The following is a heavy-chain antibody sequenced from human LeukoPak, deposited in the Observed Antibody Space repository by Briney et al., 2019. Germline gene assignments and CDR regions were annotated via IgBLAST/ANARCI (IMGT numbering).Heavy chain of an antibody. V-gene: IGHV4-30-2*01. D-gene: IGHD2-21*02. CDR3: ARARGRVVTATSSYFDL. CDR2: IYHSGST. CDR1: GGSISSGGYS. Sequence: SETLSLTCAVSGGSISSGGYSWSWIRQPPGKGLEWTGYIYHSGSTYYNPSLKSRVTISVDRSKNQFSLKLSSVTAADTAVYYCARARGRVVTATSSYFDLWGRGTLVTVSS. J-gene: IGHJ2*01.